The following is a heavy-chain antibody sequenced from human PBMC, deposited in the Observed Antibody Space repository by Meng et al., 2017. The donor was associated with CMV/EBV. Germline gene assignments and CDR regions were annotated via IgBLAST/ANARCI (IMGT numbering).Heavy chain of an antibody. CDR2: IQVIGHT. D-gene: IGHD3-16*01. J-gene: IGHJ4*02. CDR3: AGSRPGGGACDY. CDR1: GASLKNYN. Sequence: LQIQDSGPGLVNLSETLSLTCIVSGASLKNYNWNWVRQPAGQGLEWIGLIQVIGHTVYNPSLKSRVTVSLDASKSQFSLTLNSVTAADTATYYCAGSRPGGGACDYWGQGILVTVSS. V-gene: IGHV4-4*07.